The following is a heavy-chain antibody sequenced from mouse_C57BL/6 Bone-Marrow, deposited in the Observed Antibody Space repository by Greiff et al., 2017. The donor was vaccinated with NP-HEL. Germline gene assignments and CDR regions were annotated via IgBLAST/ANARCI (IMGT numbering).Heavy chain of an antibody. Sequence: EVMLVESGGGLVQPGGSMKLSCAASGFTFSDAWMDWVRQSPEKGLEWVAEIRNKANNHATYYAESVKGRFTISRDDSKSSVYLQMNSLRAEDTGIYYCTRSGSTVVSDWYFDVWGTGTTVTVSS. CDR2: IRNKANNHAT. CDR3: TRSGSTVVSDWYFDV. V-gene: IGHV6-6*01. D-gene: IGHD1-1*01. J-gene: IGHJ1*03. CDR1: GFTFSDAW.